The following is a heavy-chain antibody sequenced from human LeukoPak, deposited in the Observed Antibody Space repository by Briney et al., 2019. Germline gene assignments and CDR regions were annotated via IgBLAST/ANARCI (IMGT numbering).Heavy chain of an antibody. Sequence: ASVKVSCKASGYTFTSYGISWVRQAPGQGLEWMGWISAYNGNTNYAQKLQGRVTMTTDTSTSTAYMELRSLRSDDTAVYYCARDSYVVATLRHFDYWGQGSLVTVSS. V-gene: IGHV1-18*01. CDR1: GYTFTSYG. CDR2: ISAYNGNT. J-gene: IGHJ4*02. D-gene: IGHD5-12*01. CDR3: ARDSYVVATLRHFDY.